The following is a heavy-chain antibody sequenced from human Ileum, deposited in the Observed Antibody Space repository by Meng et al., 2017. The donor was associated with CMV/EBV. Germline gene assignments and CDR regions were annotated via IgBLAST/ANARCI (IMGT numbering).Heavy chain of an antibody. Sequence: ASVKVSCKTSGYTFSEYGISWVRQAPGEGLEWMGWISAYSNHTKYAQKLQGRVTMTTDPSTSTAFMELRSLRSDDTAVYFCARAGSGRSSSSCYQCPMDVWGQGTTVTVSS. V-gene: IGHV1-18*01. CDR1: GYTFSEYG. CDR2: ISAYSNHT. CDR3: ARAGSGRSSSSCYQCPMDV. J-gene: IGHJ6*02. D-gene: IGHD2-15*01.